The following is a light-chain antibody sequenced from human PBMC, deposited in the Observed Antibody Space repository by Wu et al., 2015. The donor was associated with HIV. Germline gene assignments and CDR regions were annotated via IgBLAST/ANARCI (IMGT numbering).Light chain of an antibody. CDR3: QQYGGSPFT. CDR2: GAS. Sequence: ATLSCRASQSVTSSYLAWYQQKPGQAPRLLIYGASTRATAIPDRFTGSGSGTDFTLTISRLESEDFAVYYCQQYGGSPFTFGQGTRLDIK. V-gene: IGKV3-20*01. J-gene: IGKJ5*01. CDR1: QSVTSSY.